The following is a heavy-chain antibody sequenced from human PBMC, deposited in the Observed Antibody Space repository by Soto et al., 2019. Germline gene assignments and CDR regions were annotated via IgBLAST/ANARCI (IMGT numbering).Heavy chain of an antibody. V-gene: IGHV3-30-3*01. CDR3: AQLLGGSYPFEI. J-gene: IGHJ3*02. CDR1: GFTFRNYP. Sequence: PGGSLRLSCAASGFTFRNYPMNWVRQAPDKGLQWVAVISYDGSNRDYADSVRGRFTISRDNSKNTLYLQMNSLRPEDTAVYYCAQLLGGSYPFEIWGQGTMVTVSS. D-gene: IGHD1-26*01. CDR2: ISYDGSNR.